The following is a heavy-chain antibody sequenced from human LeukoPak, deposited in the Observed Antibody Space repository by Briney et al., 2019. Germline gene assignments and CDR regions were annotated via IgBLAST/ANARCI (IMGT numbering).Heavy chain of an antibody. V-gene: IGHV1-3*01. D-gene: IGHD3-3*01. CDR2: INAGNGNT. Sequence: ASVEVSCKASGYTFTSYAMHWVRQAPGQRLEWMGWINAGNGNTKYSQKFQGRVTITRDTSASTAYMELSSLRSEDTAVYYCARDRPHYDFWSGPPNWFDPWGQGTLVTVSS. J-gene: IGHJ5*02. CDR3: ARDRPHYDFWSGPPNWFDP. CDR1: GYTFTSYA.